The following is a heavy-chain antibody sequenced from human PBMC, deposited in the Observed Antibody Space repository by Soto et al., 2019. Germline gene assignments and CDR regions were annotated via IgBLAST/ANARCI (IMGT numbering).Heavy chain of an antibody. CDR2: MYYSGLS. D-gene: IGHD1-7*01. J-gene: IGHJ4*02. Sequence: QVQRQESGPGLVKPSETLSLTCPVSGASISSYYWSLIRQHPGKGLEWIGNMYYSGLSDYHPSLKSRVTISVDTSKDQFSLKLNSVTAADTAVYYCATGNYWYYFEDWGQGTPVTVSP. CDR3: ATGNYWYYFED. V-gene: IGHV4-59*01. CDR1: GASISSYY.